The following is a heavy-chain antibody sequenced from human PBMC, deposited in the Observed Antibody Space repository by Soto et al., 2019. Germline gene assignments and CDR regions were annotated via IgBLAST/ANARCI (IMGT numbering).Heavy chain of an antibody. V-gene: IGHV4-34*01. CDR1: GASLSDNY. J-gene: IGHJ4*02. CDR3: ARSGAGSGWL. D-gene: IGHD6-19*01. CDR2: INHSGNT. Sequence: PSETLSLTCAVYGASLSDNYCNRLRQPPGKGLEWIGEINHSGNTNYNPSLRSRVTISVDTSKNQFSLKMSSVTAADTAVYYCARSGAGSGWLGGQGTLVTVSS.